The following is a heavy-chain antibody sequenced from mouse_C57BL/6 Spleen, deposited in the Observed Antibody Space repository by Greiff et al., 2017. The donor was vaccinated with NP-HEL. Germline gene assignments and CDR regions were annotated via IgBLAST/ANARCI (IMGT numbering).Heavy chain of an antibody. J-gene: IGHJ4*01. Sequence: QVQLQQSGPELVKPGASVKISCKASGYSFTSYYIHWVKQRPGQGLEWIGWIYPGSGNTKYNEKFKGKATLTADTSSSTAYMQLSSLTSEDSAVYYCARWKLGRAMDYWGQGTSVTVSS. D-gene: IGHD4-1*01. V-gene: IGHV1-66*01. CDR2: IYPGSGNT. CDR3: ARWKLGRAMDY. CDR1: GYSFTSYY.